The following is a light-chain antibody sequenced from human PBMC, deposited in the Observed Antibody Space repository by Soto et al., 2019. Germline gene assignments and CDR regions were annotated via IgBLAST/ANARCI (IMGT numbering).Light chain of an antibody. Sequence: QSVLTQSPSASASLGASVNLTCTLSSGHSSYAIAWHQQQPEKGPRYLMNLNSDGSHSKGDVIPDRFSGSSSGAERYLTISSLQSEDEADYYCQTWGTGIAVFGGGTQLTVL. J-gene: IGLJ7*01. V-gene: IGLV4-69*01. CDR1: SGHSSYA. CDR3: QTWGTGIAV. CDR2: LNSDGSH.